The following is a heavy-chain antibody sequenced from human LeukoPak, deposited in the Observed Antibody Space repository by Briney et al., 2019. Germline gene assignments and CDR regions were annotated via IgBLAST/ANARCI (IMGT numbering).Heavy chain of an antibody. CDR2: IKQDGSEK. J-gene: IGHJ4*02. D-gene: IGHD3-22*01. CDR1: GFTFSSYW. CDR3: ARDVYDSSGYYDDY. Sequence: GGSLRLSCAASGFTFSSYWMSWVRQAPGKGLEWVANIKQDGSEKYYVDSVKGRFTISRDNAKNSLYLPMNSLRAEDTAVYYCARDVYDSSGYYDDYWGQGTLVTVSS. V-gene: IGHV3-7*04.